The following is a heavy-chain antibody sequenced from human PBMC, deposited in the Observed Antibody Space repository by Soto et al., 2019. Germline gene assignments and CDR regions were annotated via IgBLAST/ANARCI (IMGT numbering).Heavy chain of an antibody. D-gene: IGHD3-10*01. Sequence: QVQLQESGPGLVKPSETLSLTCTVSGGSISSYYWSWIRQPPGKGLEWIGYIYYSGSTNYNPSLKSRVTISVDTSKNQFSLKLSSVTAADTAVYHCARRYGVAFDIWGQGIMVTVSS. CDR2: IYYSGST. CDR1: GGSISSYY. J-gene: IGHJ3*02. V-gene: IGHV4-59*08. CDR3: ARRYGVAFDI.